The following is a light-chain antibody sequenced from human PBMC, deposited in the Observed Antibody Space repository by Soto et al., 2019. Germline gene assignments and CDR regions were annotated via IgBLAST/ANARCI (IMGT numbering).Light chain of an antibody. CDR3: QHYKSYSEA. J-gene: IGKJ1*01. CDR2: KAS. CDR1: QTISSW. Sequence: DIQMTQSPSTLSVSVGDRVTITCRASQTISSWLAWYQQKPGKAPKLLIYKASTLKSGVPSRFSGSGSGTEFTLTISSLQPDDFATYYSQHYKSYSEAFGHGTKVELK. V-gene: IGKV1-5*03.